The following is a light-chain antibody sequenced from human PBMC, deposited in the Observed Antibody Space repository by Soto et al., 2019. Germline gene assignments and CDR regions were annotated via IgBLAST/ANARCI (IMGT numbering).Light chain of an antibody. CDR3: QHYNSYSEA. J-gene: IGKJ1*01. CDR1: QDISTW. Sequence: DIQMTQSPSSLPASVGDRVTITCRASQDISTWLAWYQHKPGNAPKLLIYAASNLQRGVPSRFSGSASGTEFTLTISSLQPDDFATYYCQHYNSYSEAFGQGTKVDIK. V-gene: IGKV1D-16*01. CDR2: AAS.